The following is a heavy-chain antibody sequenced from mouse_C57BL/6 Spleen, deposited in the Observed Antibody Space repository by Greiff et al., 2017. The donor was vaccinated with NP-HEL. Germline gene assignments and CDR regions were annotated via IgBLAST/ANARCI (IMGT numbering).Heavy chain of an antibody. D-gene: IGHD3-2*02. Sequence: QVQLQQSGAELVRPGTSVKVSCKASGYAFTNYLIEWVKQRPGQGLEWIGVINPGCGGTNYNEKFKGKATLTGDKSSSTAYMQLSSLTSEDSAVYCCARHGTSQATFAYWGQGTTLTVSS. J-gene: IGHJ2*01. V-gene: IGHV1-54*01. CDR1: GYAFTNYL. CDR3: ARHGTSQATFAY. CDR2: INPGCGGT.